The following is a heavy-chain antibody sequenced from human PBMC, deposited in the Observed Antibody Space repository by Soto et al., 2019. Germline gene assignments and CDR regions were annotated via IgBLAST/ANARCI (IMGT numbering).Heavy chain of an antibody. V-gene: IGHV4-59*08. CDR3: ARQYRQAGYFDY. CDR2: IYYSGST. Sequence: SETLSLTCTVSGGSIRSYYWSWIRQPPGKGLEWIGYIYYSGSTNYNPSLKSRATISVDTSNNQFSLKLSSVTAADTAVYYCARQYRQAGYFDYWGQGTLVTVSS. D-gene: IGHD6-19*01. CDR1: GGSIRSYY. J-gene: IGHJ4*02.